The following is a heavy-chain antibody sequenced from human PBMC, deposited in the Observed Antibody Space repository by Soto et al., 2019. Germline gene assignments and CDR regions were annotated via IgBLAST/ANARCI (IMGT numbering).Heavy chain of an antibody. J-gene: IGHJ4*02. V-gene: IGHV1-18*01. CDR3: ARDFGADGDYYTPLFDY. CDR1: GYTFTSYG. D-gene: IGHD4-17*01. CDR2: ISAYNGNT. Sequence: QVQLVQSGAEVKKPGASVKVSCKASGYTFTSYGISWVRQAPGQGLEWMGWISAYNGNTNYAQKLQGRVTMTTDTSTSTSYMELRSLRSDDTAVYYCARDFGADGDYYTPLFDYWGQGTLVTVSS.